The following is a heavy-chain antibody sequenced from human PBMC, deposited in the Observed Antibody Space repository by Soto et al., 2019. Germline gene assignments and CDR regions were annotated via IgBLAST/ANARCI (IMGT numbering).Heavy chain of an antibody. D-gene: IGHD3-10*01. Sequence: QLGGSLRLSCAASGFRFSSYAMHWVRQAPGEGLEWVAVISYDGSNKYYADSVKGRFTISRDNSKNTLYLQMNSLRAEDTAVYYCARDRGYYGSGSYAFDYWGQGTLVTVSS. V-gene: IGHV3-30-3*01. CDR1: GFRFSSYA. J-gene: IGHJ4*02. CDR2: ISYDGSNK. CDR3: ARDRGYYGSGSYAFDY.